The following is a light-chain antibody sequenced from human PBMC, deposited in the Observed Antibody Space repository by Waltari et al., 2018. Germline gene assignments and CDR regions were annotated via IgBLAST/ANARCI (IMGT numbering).Light chain of an antibody. CDR2: SNN. CDR1: SSNIGSNY. Sequence: QSVLTQPPSASGTPGQWVTISCSGSSSNIGSNYVYWFQQLPGTAPKLVIYSNNQRPSGVTDRFSGSTSGTAASLAIRGLRSEEEADYSCAAWDDSLSGPVFGGGTKLTVL. V-gene: IGLV1-47*01. CDR3: AAWDDSLSGPV. J-gene: IGLJ3*02.